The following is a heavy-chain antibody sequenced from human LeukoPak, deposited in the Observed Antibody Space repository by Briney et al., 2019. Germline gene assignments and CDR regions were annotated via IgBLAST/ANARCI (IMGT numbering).Heavy chain of an antibody. CDR3: ARDHNYAFDY. J-gene: IGHJ4*02. D-gene: IGHD5-24*01. Sequence: GGSLRLSCAASGFAFSTYSMSWVRQSPGKGLEWVSYITTSSSIISYADSVKGRFTISRDSAKKSLYLQMNSLRDEDTAVYYCARDHNYAFDYWGQGTLVTVSS. V-gene: IGHV3-48*02. CDR1: GFAFSTYS. CDR2: ITTSSSII.